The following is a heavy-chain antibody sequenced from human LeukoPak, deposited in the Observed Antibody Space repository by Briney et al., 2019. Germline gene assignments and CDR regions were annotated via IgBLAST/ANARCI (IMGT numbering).Heavy chain of an antibody. V-gene: IGHV3-21*01. CDR3: ARGYYYDSSGYPGDY. CDR2: ISSSSYI. Sequence: PGGSLRLSCAASGFTFSSYSMNWVRQAPGKGLEWVSSISSSSYIYYADSVKGRSTISRDNAKNSLYLQMNSLRAEDTAVYYCARGYYYDSSGYPGDYWGQGTLVTVSS. J-gene: IGHJ4*02. CDR1: GFTFSSYS. D-gene: IGHD3-22*01.